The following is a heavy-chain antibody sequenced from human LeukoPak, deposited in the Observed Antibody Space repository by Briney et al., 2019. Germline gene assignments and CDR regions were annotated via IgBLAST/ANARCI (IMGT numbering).Heavy chain of an antibody. CDR2: IKQDGSEK. V-gene: IGHV3-7*01. CDR1: EFTFSSYW. Sequence: GGSLRLSCTASEFTFSSYWMSWVRQAPGKGLEWVANIKQDGSEKDYVDSVKGRFTISRDNAKNSLYLQMNNLRAEDTAVYYCARDKSYGDSADYWGQGTLVTVSS. CDR3: ARDKSYGDSADY. J-gene: IGHJ4*02. D-gene: IGHD4-17*01.